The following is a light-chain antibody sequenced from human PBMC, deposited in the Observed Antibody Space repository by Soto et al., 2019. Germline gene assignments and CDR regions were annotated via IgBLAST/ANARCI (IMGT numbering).Light chain of an antibody. Sequence: QSVLTQPASVSGSPGQSITISCTGISSDVGSYNLVSWYQQHPGKAPKVMIYEASKRPSGVSNRFSGSKSGNTASLTISGLQAEDEADYYCCSYAGRTTWVFGGGTKVTVL. CDR3: CSYAGRTTWV. CDR2: EAS. V-gene: IGLV2-23*01. CDR1: SSDVGSYNL. J-gene: IGLJ3*02.